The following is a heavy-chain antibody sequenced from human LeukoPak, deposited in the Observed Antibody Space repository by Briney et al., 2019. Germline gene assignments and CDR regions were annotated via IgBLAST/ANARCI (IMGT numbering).Heavy chain of an antibody. CDR3: AREYSGGIKISDY. D-gene: IGHD6-19*01. CDR1: GFTFSSYS. Sequence: GGSLRLSCAASGFTFSSYSMTWVRQAPGKGLEWVSDISGSGGSTYYADSVQGRFTISRENSKNTLFLQLDSLRAEDTAVYYCAREYSGGIKISDYWGQGTLVTVSS. J-gene: IGHJ4*02. V-gene: IGHV3-23*01. CDR2: ISGSGGST.